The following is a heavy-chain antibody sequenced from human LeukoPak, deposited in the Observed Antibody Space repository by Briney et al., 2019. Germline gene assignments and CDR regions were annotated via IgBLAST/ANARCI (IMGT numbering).Heavy chain of an antibody. CDR2: INHSGST. V-gene: IGHV4-34*01. CDR1: GGSFSGYY. Sequence: PSGTLSLTCAVYGGSFSGYYWSWIRQPPGKGLEWIGEINHSGSTNYNPSLKSRVTISVDTSKNQFSLKLSSVTAADTAVYYCARLRYYYGSGSYYHQRYYFDYWGQGTLVTVSS. D-gene: IGHD3-10*01. J-gene: IGHJ4*02. CDR3: ARLRYYYGSGSYYHQRYYFDY.